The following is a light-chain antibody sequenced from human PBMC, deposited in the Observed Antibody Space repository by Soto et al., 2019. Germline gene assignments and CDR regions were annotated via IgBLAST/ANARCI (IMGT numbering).Light chain of an antibody. CDR3: QQYGSSPLT. CDR2: GAS. V-gene: IGKV3-20*01. Sequence: EIVLTQSPGTLSLSPGERATLSCRASESVSDNYLAWYQQRSGQAPRLVIYGASSRASAVPDRFSGSGSGADFTLTISRLEPEDFAVSYCQQYGSSPLTFGGGTKVDIK. CDR1: ESVSDNY. J-gene: IGKJ4*01.